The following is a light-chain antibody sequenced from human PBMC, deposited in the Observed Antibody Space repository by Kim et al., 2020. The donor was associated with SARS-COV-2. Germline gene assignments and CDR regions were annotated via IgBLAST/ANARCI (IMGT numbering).Light chain of an antibody. Sequence: GQSITISCTGTSSDGGSYNLVSWYQQHPGKAPKLLIYEVRKRPSGVSNRFSGSKSGNTASLTISGLQAEDEADYYCCSYAGSSTYVFGTGTKVTVL. J-gene: IGLJ1*01. CDR1: SSDGGSYNL. V-gene: IGLV2-23*02. CDR2: EVR. CDR3: CSYAGSSTYV.